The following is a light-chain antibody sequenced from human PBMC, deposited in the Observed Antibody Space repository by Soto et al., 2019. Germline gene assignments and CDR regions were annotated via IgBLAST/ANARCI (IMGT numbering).Light chain of an antibody. CDR3: QQYDNSRT. CDR1: QSVSSSY. CDR2: GAT. Sequence: EIVLTQSPGTLSLSPGERATLSCRASQSVSSSYLAWYQQKPGQAPRLLIYGATSRATGIPDRFSGSGSGTDFTLTISRLEPEDFAVYYCQQYDNSRTFGQGTRLESK. V-gene: IGKV3-20*01. J-gene: IGKJ5*01.